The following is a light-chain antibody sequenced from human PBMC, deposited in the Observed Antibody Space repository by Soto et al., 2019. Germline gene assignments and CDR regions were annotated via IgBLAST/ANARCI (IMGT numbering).Light chain of an antibody. Sequence: DIHITHSPSTLSASVGDRVTITWRASQSISSWLAWYQQKPGKAPKLLIYDASSLESGVPSRFSGSGSGTEFTLTISSLQPDDFATYYCQHYNSYSEAFGQGTKVDIK. CDR2: DAS. CDR3: QHYNSYSEA. J-gene: IGKJ1*01. V-gene: IGKV1-5*01. CDR1: QSISSW.